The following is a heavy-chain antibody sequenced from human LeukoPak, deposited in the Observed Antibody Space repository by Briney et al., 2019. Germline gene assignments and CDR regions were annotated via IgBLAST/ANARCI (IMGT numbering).Heavy chain of an antibody. CDR3: ARHGNDGIAVAASDAFDI. V-gene: IGHV5-51*01. CDR2: IYPGDSDT. CDR1: GYSFTSYW. D-gene: IGHD6-19*01. J-gene: IGHJ3*02. Sequence: GESLKISCKGSGYSFTSYWIGWVRQMPGKGLEWMGIIYPGDSDTRYSPSFQGQVTISADKSISTAYLQWSSPKASDTAMYYCARHGNDGIAVAASDAFDIWGQGTMVTVSS.